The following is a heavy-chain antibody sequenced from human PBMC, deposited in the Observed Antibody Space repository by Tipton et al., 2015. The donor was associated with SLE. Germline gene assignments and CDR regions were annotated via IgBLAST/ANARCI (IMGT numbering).Heavy chain of an antibody. D-gene: IGHD6-6*01. CDR1: GFTFSSYA. CDR3: AKDGALYSSSSDYCDY. V-gene: IGHV3-23*03. J-gene: IGHJ4*02. CDR2: IYSGGSST. Sequence: GSLRLSCAASGFTFSSYAMSWVRQAPGKGLEWVSVIYSGGSSTYYADSVKGRFTISRDNSQNTLYLQMNSLRAEDTAVYYCAKDGALYSSSSDYCDYWGQATLVTVSS.